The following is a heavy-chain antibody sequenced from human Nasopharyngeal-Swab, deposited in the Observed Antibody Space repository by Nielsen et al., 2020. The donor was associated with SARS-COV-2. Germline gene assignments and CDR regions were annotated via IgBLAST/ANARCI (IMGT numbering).Heavy chain of an antibody. Sequence: AAVNVSCKASGYTFTGYYMHWVRQAPGQGREWMGWINPNSGGTNYAQKFQGRVTMTRDTSISTAYMELSRLRSDDTAVYYCAGDWGSSGPRANWFDPWGQGTLVTVSS. V-gene: IGHV1-2*02. J-gene: IGHJ5*02. CDR2: INPNSGGT. D-gene: IGHD6-19*01. CDR1: GYTFTGYY. CDR3: AGDWGSSGPRANWFDP.